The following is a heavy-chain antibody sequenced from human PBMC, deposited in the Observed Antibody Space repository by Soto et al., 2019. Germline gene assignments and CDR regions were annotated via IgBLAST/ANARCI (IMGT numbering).Heavy chain of an antibody. CDR1: GYTFTSYA. D-gene: IGHD3-10*01. V-gene: IGHV1-3*01. Sequence: GASVKVSCKASGYTFTSYAMHWVRQAPGQRLEWMGWINAGNGNTKYSQKFQGRVTITRDTSASTAYMELSSLRSEDTAVYYCARDRYYGSGSYFSYYYYYYMDVWGKGTTVTVSS. CDR3: ARDRYYGSGSYFSYYYYYYMDV. CDR2: INAGNGNT. J-gene: IGHJ6*03.